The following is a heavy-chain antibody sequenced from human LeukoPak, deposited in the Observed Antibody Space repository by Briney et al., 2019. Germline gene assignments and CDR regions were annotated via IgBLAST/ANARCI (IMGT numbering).Heavy chain of an antibody. D-gene: IGHD6-19*01. J-gene: IGHJ6*03. V-gene: IGHV4-59*01. CDR3: ARITMAGNYYYYMDV. CDR2: IYYSGST. CDR1: GGSISSYY. Sequence: SETLSLTCTVSGGSISSYYWSWIRQPPGKRLEWIGYIYYSGSTNYNPSLKGRVTISVDTSKNHFSLKLSSVTAADTAVYYCARITMAGNYYYYMDVWGKGTTVTVSS.